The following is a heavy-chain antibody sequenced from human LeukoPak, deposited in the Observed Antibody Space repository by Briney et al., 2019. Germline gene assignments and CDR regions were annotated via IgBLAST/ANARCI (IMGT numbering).Heavy chain of an antibody. Sequence: SETLSLTCGVSGGSFSISYWSWIRQPPGKGLEWIGQIYRSGGANYNPSLRSRVTISIDTSKNQLSLRLSSVTAADTAVYYCARHGSYCFDSWGQGTLVTVSS. V-gene: IGHV4-34*01. CDR3: ARHGSYCFDS. D-gene: IGHD3-10*01. CDR2: IYRSGGA. CDR1: GGSFSISY. J-gene: IGHJ4*02.